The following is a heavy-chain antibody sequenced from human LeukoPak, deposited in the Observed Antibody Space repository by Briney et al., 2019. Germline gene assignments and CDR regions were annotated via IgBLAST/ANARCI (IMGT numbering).Heavy chain of an antibody. D-gene: IGHD3-16*02. CDR3: TRDSYQSDYYYGMDV. V-gene: IGHV3-7*01. CDR2: IKQDGSEK. Sequence: GGSLRLSCAASGFTFSSYWMSWVRQAPGKGLEWVANIKQDGSEKYYVDSVKGRFTISRDNARNTLYLQMNSLRVDDTAVYYCTRDSYQSDYYYGMDVWGQGTTVTVSS. J-gene: IGHJ6*02. CDR1: GFTFSSYW.